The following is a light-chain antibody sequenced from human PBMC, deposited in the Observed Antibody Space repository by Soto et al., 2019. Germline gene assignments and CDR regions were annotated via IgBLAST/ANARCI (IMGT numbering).Light chain of an antibody. CDR1: QSVSSSY. CDR2: GAS. V-gene: IGKV3-20*01. Sequence: EIVLTQSPGTMSLSTGERATLSCRASQSVSSSYLAWYQQKPGQAPRLLIYGASSRATAIPDRFSGSGSGTYFTLTISRLGPEDFAVYYCQQYGSSPWTFSQGTQVEI. CDR3: QQYGSSPWT. J-gene: IGKJ1*01.